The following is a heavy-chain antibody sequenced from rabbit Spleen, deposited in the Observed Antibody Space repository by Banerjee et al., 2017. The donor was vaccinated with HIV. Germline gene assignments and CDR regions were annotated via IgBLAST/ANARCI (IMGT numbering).Heavy chain of an antibody. CDR1: GFDFSSNS. Sequence: QEQLVESGGGLVQPEGSLTLTCKASGFDFSSNSMCWVRQAPGKGLEWIGCIYTGSGSTNYASWVNGRFTISKASSTTVTLQMTSLTAADTATYFCTRYVRSDDYADLWGPGTLVTVS. CDR3: TRYVRSDDYADL. V-gene: IGHV1S47*01. CDR2: IYTGSGST. D-gene: IGHD6-1*01. J-gene: IGHJ6*01.